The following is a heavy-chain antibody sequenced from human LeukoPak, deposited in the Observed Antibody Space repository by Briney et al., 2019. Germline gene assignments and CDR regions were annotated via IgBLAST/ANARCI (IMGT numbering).Heavy chain of an antibody. V-gene: IGHV3-48*03. J-gene: IGHJ4*02. CDR2: ISSSGSSV. CDR1: GFTFSSYE. D-gene: IGHD3-10*01. CDR3: ARMHGEIDY. Sequence: GGSLRLSCAASGFTFSSYEMNWVRQAPGKGLEWVSYISSSGSSVYYADSVKGRFTISRDNAKDSLYLQMNSLGAEDTAVYYCARMHGEIDYWGQGTLVTVS.